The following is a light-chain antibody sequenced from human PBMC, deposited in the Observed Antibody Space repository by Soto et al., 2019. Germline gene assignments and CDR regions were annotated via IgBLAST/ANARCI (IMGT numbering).Light chain of an antibody. V-gene: IGLV2-23*02. Sequence: QSALTQPASVSGSPGQSITISCTGTSSDVGIYNLVSWYQHHPGKAPKVMIYEVSKRPSGVSNRFSGSKSGNTASLTISGLQAEDEADYYCCSYAGSTTWLFGGGTKLTV. CDR2: EVS. CDR3: CSYAGSTTWL. J-gene: IGLJ3*02. CDR1: SSDVGIYNL.